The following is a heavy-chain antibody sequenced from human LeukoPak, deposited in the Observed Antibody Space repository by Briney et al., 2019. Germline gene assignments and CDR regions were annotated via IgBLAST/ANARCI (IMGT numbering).Heavy chain of an antibody. V-gene: IGHV4-38-2*02. CDR1: GYSISSDYY. CDR3: ARGKRVGAAAYYFDY. D-gene: IGHD1-26*01. CDR2: FYHSKST. J-gene: IGHJ4*02. Sequence: SETLSLTCTVSGYSISSDYYWGWIRQPLGKGLEWIGSFYHSKSTYYNPSLKSRVTISVDTSKNQFSLKLSSVTAADTAVYYCARGKRVGAAAYYFDYWGQGTLVTVSS.